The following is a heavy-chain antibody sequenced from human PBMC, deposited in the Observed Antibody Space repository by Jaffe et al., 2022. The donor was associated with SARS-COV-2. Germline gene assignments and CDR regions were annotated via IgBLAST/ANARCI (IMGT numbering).Heavy chain of an antibody. CDR1: GYTFTGYY. CDR3: ARAGHLEWLLPQFYYFDY. D-gene: IGHD3-3*01. CDR2: INPNSGGT. J-gene: IGHJ4*02. V-gene: IGHV1-2*02. Sequence: QVQLVQSGAEVKKPGASVKVSCKASGYTFTGYYMHWVRQAPGQGLEWMGWINPNSGGTNYAQKFQGRVTMTRDTSISTAYMELSRLRSDDTAVYYCARAGHLEWLLPQFYYFDYWGQGTLVTVSS.